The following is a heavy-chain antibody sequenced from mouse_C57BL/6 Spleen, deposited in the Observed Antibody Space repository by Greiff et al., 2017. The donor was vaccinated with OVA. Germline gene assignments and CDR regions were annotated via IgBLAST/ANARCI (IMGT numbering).Heavy chain of an antibody. CDR3: TTGGGTTVVATDY. Sequence: VQLQQSGAELVRPGASVKLSCTASGFNIKDDYMHWVKQRPEQGLEWIGWIDPENGDTEYASKFQGKATITADTSSNTAYLQLSSLTSEDTAVYYCTTGGGTTVVATDYWGQGTTLTVSS. V-gene: IGHV14-4*01. D-gene: IGHD1-1*01. J-gene: IGHJ2*01. CDR2: IDPENGDT. CDR1: GFNIKDDY.